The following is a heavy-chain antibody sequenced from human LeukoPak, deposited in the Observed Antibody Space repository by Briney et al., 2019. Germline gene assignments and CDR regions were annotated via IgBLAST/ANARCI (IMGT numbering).Heavy chain of an antibody. Sequence: PSETLSLTCTVSGGSISSSSYYWSWIRQPPGKGLEWIGYIYYSGSTNYNPSLKSRVTISVDTSKNQFSLKLSSVTAADTAVYYCARDHGAVAGTSTFDIWGQGTMVTVSS. CDR1: GGSISSSSYY. V-gene: IGHV4-61*01. D-gene: IGHD6-19*01. J-gene: IGHJ3*02. CDR2: IYYSGST. CDR3: ARDHGAVAGTSTFDI.